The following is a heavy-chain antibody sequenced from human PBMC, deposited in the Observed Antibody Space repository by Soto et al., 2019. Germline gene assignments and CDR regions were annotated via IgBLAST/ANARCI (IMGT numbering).Heavy chain of an antibody. CDR2: IYPGDSDT. CDR1: GYKFTSYW. CDR3: AGGGVRGVVTRTRDYYGMDV. J-gene: IGHJ6*02. V-gene: IGHV5-51*01. D-gene: IGHD3-10*01. Sequence: PGESLKISCKGSGYKFTSYWIGWVRQTPGKGLEWLGLIYPGDSDTRYSSSFQGQVTISADKSISTAYLQWSSLKASDTAMYYCAGGGVRGVVTRTRDYYGMDVWGQGTTVNV.